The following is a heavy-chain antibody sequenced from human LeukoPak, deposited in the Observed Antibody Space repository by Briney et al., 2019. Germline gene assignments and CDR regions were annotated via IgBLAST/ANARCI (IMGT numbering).Heavy chain of an antibody. CDR2: INPNSGGT. CDR3: ARGSSKYYYDSSGYPFDC. CDR1: GYTFTGYY. V-gene: IGHV1-2*02. J-gene: IGHJ4*02. Sequence: GASVKVSCKASGYTFTGYYMHWVRQAPGQGLEWMGWINPNSGGTNYAQKFQGRVTMTRDTSISTAYMELSRLRSDDTAVYYCARGSSKYYYDSSGYPFDCWGQGTLVTVSS. D-gene: IGHD3-22*01.